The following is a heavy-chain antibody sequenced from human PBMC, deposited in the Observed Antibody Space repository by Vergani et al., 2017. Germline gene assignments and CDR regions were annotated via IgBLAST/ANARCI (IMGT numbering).Heavy chain of an antibody. Sequence: QVQLVQSGAEVKKPGASVKVSCEGSGYTFTYRYLHWVRQAPGQALEWMGWITPFNGNTNYAQKFQDRVTITRDRSMSTAYMELSSLRSEDTAMYYCALAESSTSCINSVCITPETGSWFDPWGQGTLVTVSS. D-gene: IGHD2-2*01. CDR2: ITPFNGNT. CDR3: ALAESSTSCINSVCITPETGSWFDP. V-gene: IGHV1-45*02. J-gene: IGHJ5*02. CDR1: GYTFTYRY.